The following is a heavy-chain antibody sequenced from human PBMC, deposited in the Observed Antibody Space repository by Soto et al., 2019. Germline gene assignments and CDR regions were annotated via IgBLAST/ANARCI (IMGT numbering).Heavy chain of an antibody. CDR3: ARDTYYYDSSGYYYGMDV. D-gene: IGHD3-22*01. CDR1: GFTFSSYG. Sequence: PGGSLRLSCVGSGFTFSSYGMNWVRQGPGKGLEWLSSIDKSGTTRYYADTVKGRFTVSRDNAKNLLYLQMNSLRDEDMAVYYFARDTYYYDSSGYYYGMDVWGQGTTVTVSS. CDR2: IDKSGTTR. J-gene: IGHJ6*02. V-gene: IGHV3-48*02.